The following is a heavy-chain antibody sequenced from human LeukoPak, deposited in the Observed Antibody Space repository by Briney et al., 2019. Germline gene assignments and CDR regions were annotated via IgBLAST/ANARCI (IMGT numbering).Heavy chain of an antibody. D-gene: IGHD3-9*01. V-gene: IGHV1-3*01. J-gene: IGHJ5*02. CDR1: GYTFTSYA. Sequence: RASVKVSCKASGYTFTSYAMHWVRQAPGQRLEWMGWINAGNGNTKYSQKFQGRVTITRNTSISTAYMELSSLRSEDTAVYYCARGLILRYFDWLLSDNWFDPWGQGTLVTVSS. CDR3: ARGLILRYFDWLLSDNWFDP. CDR2: INAGNGNT.